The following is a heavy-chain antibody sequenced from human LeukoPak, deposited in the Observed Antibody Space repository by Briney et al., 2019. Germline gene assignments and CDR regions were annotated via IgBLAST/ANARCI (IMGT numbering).Heavy chain of an antibody. CDR3: AISEGSDAGFAY. Sequence: SETLSLTCTVSGGSISSGGYYWSWIRQPPGKGLEWIGYIYHSGSTYYNPSLKSRVLISVDTSRSQFSLNLTSVTAADTAIYYCAISEGSDAGFAYWGQGTLVTVSS. CDR1: GGSISSGGYY. V-gene: IGHV4-30-2*02. D-gene: IGHD3-16*01. J-gene: IGHJ4*02. CDR2: IYHSGST.